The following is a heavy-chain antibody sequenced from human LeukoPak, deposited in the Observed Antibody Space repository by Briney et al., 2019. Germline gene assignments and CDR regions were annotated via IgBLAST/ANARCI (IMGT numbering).Heavy chain of an antibody. Sequence: GASVKVSCKASGYTFTSYHMHWVRQAPGQGLEWMGIINPSGGSTSYAQKFQGRVTMTRDTSTSTVYMELSSLRSEDTAMYYCARGPTSSLWFGGHYYYMDVWGKGTTVTISS. V-gene: IGHV1-46*01. CDR1: GYTFTSYH. J-gene: IGHJ6*03. CDR2: INPSGGST. D-gene: IGHD3-10*01. CDR3: ARGPTSSLWFGGHYYYMDV.